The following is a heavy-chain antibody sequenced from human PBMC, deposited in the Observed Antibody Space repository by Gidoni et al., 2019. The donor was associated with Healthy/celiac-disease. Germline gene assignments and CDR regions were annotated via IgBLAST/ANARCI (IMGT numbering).Heavy chain of an antibody. CDR1: GFTFSSYE. Sequence: EVQLVASGGGLVQPGGSLRLSCAASGFTFSSYEMNWVRQAPGKGLGWVSYISSSGSTIYYADAVKGRFTIARDNDKNSRYLQMNSLRAEDTAVYYGARDRGGYWGQGTLVTGSS. D-gene: IGHD3-10*01. J-gene: IGHJ4*02. CDR2: ISSSGSTI. V-gene: IGHV3-48*03. CDR3: ARDRGGY.